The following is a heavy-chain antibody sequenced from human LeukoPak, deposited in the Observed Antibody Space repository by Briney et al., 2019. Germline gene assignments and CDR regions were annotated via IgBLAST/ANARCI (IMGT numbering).Heavy chain of an antibody. Sequence: GESLKISCKVSGYSFTSYCIGWVRQMPGKGLEWMGIIYPGDSGPTYSPSFQGQVTISVDKSINTAYLQWSSLQASDTALYYCGMSGDRVPLQDDVFDVWAQGTMVTVST. D-gene: IGHD1-26*01. CDR2: IYPGDSGP. J-gene: IGHJ3*01. CDR1: GYSFTSYC. CDR3: GMSGDRVPLQDDVFDV. V-gene: IGHV5-51*01.